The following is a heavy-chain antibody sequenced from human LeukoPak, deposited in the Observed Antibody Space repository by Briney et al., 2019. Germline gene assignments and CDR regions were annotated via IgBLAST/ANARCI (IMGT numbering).Heavy chain of an antibody. J-gene: IGHJ6*03. CDR1: GGSISSYY. D-gene: IGHD2-8*01. V-gene: IGHV4-59*12. CDR3: ARITNAYAFYYYYYMDV. CDR2: IYYSGST. Sequence: PSETLSLTCIVSGGSISSYYWSWIRQPPGKGLEWIGYIYYSGSTNYNPSLKSRVTISVDTSKNQFSLKLSSVTAADTAVYYCARITNAYAFYYYYYMDVWGKGTTVTVSS.